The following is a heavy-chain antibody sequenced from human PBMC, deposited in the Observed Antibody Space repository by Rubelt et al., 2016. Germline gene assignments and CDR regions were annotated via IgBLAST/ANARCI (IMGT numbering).Heavy chain of an antibody. J-gene: IGHJ4*02. CDR3: ASNSVGATGGFDY. CDR2: GIA. V-gene: IGHV1-69*02. D-gene: IGHD1-26*01. Sequence: GIANYAQKFQGRVTITADKSTSTAYMELSSLRSEDTAVYYCASNSVGATGGFDYWGQGTLVTVSS.